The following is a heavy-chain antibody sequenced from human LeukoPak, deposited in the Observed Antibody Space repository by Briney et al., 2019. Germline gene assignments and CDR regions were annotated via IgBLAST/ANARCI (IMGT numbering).Heavy chain of an antibody. J-gene: IGHJ4*02. D-gene: IGHD5-12*01. CDR3: AKDRGYEETYYFDY. CDR1: GFTFSSYG. V-gene: IGHV3-30*18. Sequence: PGGSLRLSCAASGFTFSSYGMHWVRQAPGKGLEWVAVISYDGSNKYYADSVKGRFTISRDNSKNTLYLQMNSLRAEDTAVYYCAKDRGYEETYYFDYRGQGTLVTVSS. CDR2: ISYDGSNK.